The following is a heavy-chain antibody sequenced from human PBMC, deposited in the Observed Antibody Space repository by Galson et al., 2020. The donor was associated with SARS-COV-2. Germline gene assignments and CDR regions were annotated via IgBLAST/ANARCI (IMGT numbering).Heavy chain of an antibody. CDR2: IYSGGST. Sequence: GESLKISCAASGFTVSSNYMSWVRQAPGKGLEWVSVIYSGGSTYYADSVKGRFTISRDNSKNTLYLQMNSLRAEDTAVYYCARDRSSSGYSGYAHDAFDIWGQGTMVTVSS. D-gene: IGHD5-12*01. J-gene: IGHJ3*02. V-gene: IGHV3-66*01. CDR1: GFTVSSNY. CDR3: ARDRSSSGYSGYAHDAFDI.